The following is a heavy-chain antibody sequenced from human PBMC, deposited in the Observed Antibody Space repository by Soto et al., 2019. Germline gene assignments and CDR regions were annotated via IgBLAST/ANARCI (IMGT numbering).Heavy chain of an antibody. CDR3: AREPYYYGSGSYYNDY. CDR2: IKQDGSEK. Sequence: PGGSLRLSCAASGFTFSSYWMSWVRQAPGKGLEWVANIKQDGSEKYYVDSVKGRFTISRDNAKNSLYLQMNSLRAEDTAVYYCAREPYYYGSGSYYNDYWGQGTLVTVSS. CDR1: GFTFSSYW. V-gene: IGHV3-7*01. J-gene: IGHJ4*02. D-gene: IGHD3-10*01.